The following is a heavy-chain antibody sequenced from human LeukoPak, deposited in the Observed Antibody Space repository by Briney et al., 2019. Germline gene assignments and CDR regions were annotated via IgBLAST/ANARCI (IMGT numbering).Heavy chain of an antibody. CDR1: GFTLSMYG. CDR2: MSHDGGIE. J-gene: IGHJ6*02. CDR3: ARAKIIYSITHMDV. D-gene: IGHD5-12*01. Sequence: PGGSLRLSCVASGFTLSMYGMHWVRQAPGKGLEWVAVMSHDGGIEKYAGAVKGRFTISRDNSRETLFLQMSSLRSDDTAVYYCARAKIIYSITHMDVWGQGTTVTVSS. V-gene: IGHV3-30*03.